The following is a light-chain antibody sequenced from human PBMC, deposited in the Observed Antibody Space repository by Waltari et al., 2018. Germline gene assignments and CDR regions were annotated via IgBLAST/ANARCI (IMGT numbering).Light chain of an antibody. J-gene: IGKJ1*01. CDR3: QQSYSSPWT. Sequence: DIQMTQSPSSLSASVGDRVTITCRTSQSIRRSLSWYQQKPGKAPSLLIYPASTIESGVPSRFSGSGSGTSFTLTISSLQPEDFAIYYCQQSYSSPWTFGQGTKVEIK. CDR1: QSIRRS. V-gene: IGKV1-39*01. CDR2: PAS.